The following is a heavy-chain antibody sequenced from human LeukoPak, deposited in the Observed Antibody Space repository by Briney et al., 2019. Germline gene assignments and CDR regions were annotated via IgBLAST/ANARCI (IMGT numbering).Heavy chain of an antibody. CDR3: ARVTSGWYFDY. V-gene: IGHV1-69*05. CDR2: IIPIFGTA. Sequence: SVKVSCKASGGTFSSDAISWVRQAPGQGLEWMGRIIPIFGTANYAQKFQGRVTITTDESTSTAYMELSSLRSEDTAVYYCARVTSGWYFDYWGQGTLVTVSS. CDR1: GGTFSSDA. J-gene: IGHJ4*02. D-gene: IGHD6-19*01.